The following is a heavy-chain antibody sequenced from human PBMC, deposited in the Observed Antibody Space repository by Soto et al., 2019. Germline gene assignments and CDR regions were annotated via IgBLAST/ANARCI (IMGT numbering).Heavy chain of an antibody. D-gene: IGHD6-13*01. CDR1: GFTVSSNY. Sequence: GGSLRLSCAASGFTVSSNYMSWVRQAPGKGLEWVSVIYSGGSTYYADSVKGRFTISRDNSKNTLYLQMNSLRAEDTAVYYCARDNRYSGAAAGNQSYYYYGMDVWGQGTTVTVSS. J-gene: IGHJ6*02. CDR2: IYSGGST. V-gene: IGHV3-53*01. CDR3: ARDNRYSGAAAGNQSYYYYGMDV.